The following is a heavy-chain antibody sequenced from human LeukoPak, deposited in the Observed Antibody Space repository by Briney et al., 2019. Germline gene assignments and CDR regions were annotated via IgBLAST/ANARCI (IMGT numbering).Heavy chain of an antibody. Sequence: PSETLSLTCTVSGGSISSGSYYWSWIRQPAGKGLEWIGRIYTSGSTNYNPSLKSRVTISVDTSKNQFSLKLSSVTAADTAVYYCAREWGSYFDYWGQGTLVTVSS. CDR1: GGSISSGSYY. V-gene: IGHV4-61*02. CDR3: AREWGSYFDY. CDR2: IYTSGST. D-gene: IGHD3-16*01. J-gene: IGHJ4*02.